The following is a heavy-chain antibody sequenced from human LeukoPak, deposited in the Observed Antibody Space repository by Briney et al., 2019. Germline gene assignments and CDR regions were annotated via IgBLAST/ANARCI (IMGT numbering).Heavy chain of an antibody. V-gene: IGHV4-59*01. D-gene: IGHD1-7*01. J-gene: IGHJ4*02. CDR1: GGSISSYY. CDR2: IYYSGST. CDR3: ARVRNWNYGWDY. Sequence: SETLSLTCTVSGGSISSYYWSWIRQPPGKGLEWIGYIYYSGSTNYSPSLKSRVTISGDTSKNQFSLKLSSVTAADTAVYYCARVRNWNYGWDYWGQGTLVTVSS.